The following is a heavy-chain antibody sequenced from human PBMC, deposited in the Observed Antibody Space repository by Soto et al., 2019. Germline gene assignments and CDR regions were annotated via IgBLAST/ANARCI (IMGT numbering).Heavy chain of an antibody. CDR1: GFTFDDYA. CDR3: ANSKGDLEILKTTVTTFLGPFHI. CDR2: ITWNSGSR. Sequence: EVQLVESGGGLVQPGRSLRLSCAASGFTFDDYAMHWVRQAPGKGPEWVSGITWNSGSRGYAESVRGRFTISRDNAKSSLYLQMNSLRAEDTALYYCANSKGDLEILKTTVTTFLGPFHIWGQGTLVTVSS. J-gene: IGHJ3*02. V-gene: IGHV3-9*01. D-gene: IGHD4-17*01.